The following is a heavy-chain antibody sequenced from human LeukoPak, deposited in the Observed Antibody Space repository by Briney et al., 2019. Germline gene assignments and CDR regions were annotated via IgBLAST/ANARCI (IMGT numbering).Heavy chain of an antibody. CDR2: IYYSGST. J-gene: IGHJ3*02. CDR3: ARGRVARGAFDI. Sequence: NPSETLSLTCTVSGGSISSYYWSWIRQPPGKGLEWIGYIYYSGSTNYNPSLESRVTISVDTSKNQFSLKLSSVTAADTAVYYCARGRVARGAFDIWGRGTMVTVSS. V-gene: IGHV4-59*01. D-gene: IGHD2-15*01. CDR1: GGSISSYY.